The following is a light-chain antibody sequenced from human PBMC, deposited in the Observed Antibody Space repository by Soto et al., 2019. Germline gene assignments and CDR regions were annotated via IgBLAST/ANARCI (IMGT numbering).Light chain of an antibody. CDR2: AAS. V-gene: IGKV1-39*01. Sequence: DIQMTQSPSSLSASVGDRVTITCRASQSISNYLNWYQHKPGKAPKLLIYAASSLQSGVPSRFSGGESGTDFTLTISSLQPEDFATYYCQQSYSTPRTFGQGTKVEIK. CDR3: QQSYSTPRT. J-gene: IGKJ1*01. CDR1: QSISNY.